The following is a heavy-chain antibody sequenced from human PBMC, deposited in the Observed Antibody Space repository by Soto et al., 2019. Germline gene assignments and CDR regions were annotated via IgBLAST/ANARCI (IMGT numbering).Heavy chain of an antibody. D-gene: IGHD3-10*01. CDR2: IYYSGST. J-gene: IGHJ6*02. V-gene: IGHV4-39*01. Sequence: SETLSLTCTVSGGSISSSSYYWGWILQPPGKGLEWIGSIYYSGSTYYNPSLKSRVTISVDTSKNQFSLKLSSVTAADTAVYYCARRGITMVRGVITGMDVWGQGTTVTVSS. CDR3: ARRGITMVRGVITGMDV. CDR1: GGSISSSSYY.